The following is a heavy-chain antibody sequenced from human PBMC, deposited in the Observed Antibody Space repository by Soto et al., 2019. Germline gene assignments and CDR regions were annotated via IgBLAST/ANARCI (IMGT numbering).Heavy chain of an antibody. V-gene: IGHV4-61*01. Sequence: SETLSLTCTVSGGSVSSGSYYWSWIRQPPGKGLEWIGYIYYSGSTNYNPSLKSRVTISVDTSKNQFSLKLSSVTAADTAVYYCARDVNLEYSSSSRVHDAFDIWGQGTMVTVSS. CDR2: IYYSGST. CDR3: ARDVNLEYSSSSRVHDAFDI. CDR1: GGSVSSGSYY. D-gene: IGHD6-6*01. J-gene: IGHJ3*02.